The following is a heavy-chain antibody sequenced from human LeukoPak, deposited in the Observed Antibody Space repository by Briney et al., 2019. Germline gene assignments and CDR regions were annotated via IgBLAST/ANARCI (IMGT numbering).Heavy chain of an antibody. CDR2: IYYSGST. V-gene: IGHV4-31*03. D-gene: IGHD3-22*01. J-gene: IGHJ3*02. CDR1: GGSISSGGYY. CDR3: AREKLYYDSSGYYYRGAFDI. Sequence: PSETLSLTCTVSGGSISSGGYYWSWIRQHPGKGLEWIGYIYYSGSTYYNPSLKSRVTISVDTSKNQFSLKLSSVTAADTAVYYCAREKLYYDSSGYYYRGAFDIWGQGTMVTVSS.